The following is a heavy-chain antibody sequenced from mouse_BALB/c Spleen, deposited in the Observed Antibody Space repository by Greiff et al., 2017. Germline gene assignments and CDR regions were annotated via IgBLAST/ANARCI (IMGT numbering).Heavy chain of an antibody. J-gene: IGHJ4*01. Sequence: EVKLMESGGGLVKPGGSLKLSCAASGFTFSSYAMSWVRQTPEKRLEWVATISSGGSYTYYPDSVKGRFTISRDNAKNTLYLQMSSLRSEDTAMYYCARQGDGKAMDYWGQGTSVTVSS. V-gene: IGHV5-9-3*01. CDR2: ISSGGSYT. CDR1: GFTFSSYA. CDR3: ARQGDGKAMDY. D-gene: IGHD2-3*01.